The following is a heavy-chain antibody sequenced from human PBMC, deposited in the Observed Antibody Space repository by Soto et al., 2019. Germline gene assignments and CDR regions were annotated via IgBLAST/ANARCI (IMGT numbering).Heavy chain of an antibody. J-gene: IGHJ4*02. Sequence: DVHLVESGGDLVHPGGSLRLSCAASGFTFSSYWMHWVRQVPGKGLVWVSRISPDGKNTNYADSVKGRFTISRDNDKNTVFLQMNSLRVEDRAVYYCVRGASSGYYRIDYWGQGALVTVSS. CDR2: ISPDGKNT. CDR3: VRGASSGYYRIDY. D-gene: IGHD3-22*01. V-gene: IGHV3-74*01. CDR1: GFTFSSYW.